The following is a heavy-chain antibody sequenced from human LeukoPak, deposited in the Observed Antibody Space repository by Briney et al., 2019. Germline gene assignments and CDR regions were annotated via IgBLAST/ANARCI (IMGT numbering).Heavy chain of an antibody. CDR3: ARGQGA. V-gene: IGHV3-53*01. CDR2: IYIGGGT. CDR1: GFTFDDYA. Sequence: PGRSLRLSCAASGFTFDDYAMHWVRQAPGKGLEWVAVIYIGGGTYYAASVKGRFTISRDTSKNTLFLQMNSLRADDTAMYYCARGQGAWGQGTLVTVSS. J-gene: IGHJ5*02.